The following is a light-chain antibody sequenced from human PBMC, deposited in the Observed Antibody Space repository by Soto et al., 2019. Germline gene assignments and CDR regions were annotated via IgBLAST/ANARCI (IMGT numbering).Light chain of an antibody. CDR3: QQYGTSPIT. Sequence: EIVMTHSPSTLSVSXXXXAXLXXXASQSVSILLAWYQQKPGQAPRLLIHGATTRATGIPARFSGSGSGTEFTLTISSLQSEDFAVYFCQQYGTSPITFGQGTRLEI. V-gene: IGKV3-15*01. CDR2: GAT. J-gene: IGKJ5*01. CDR1: QSVSIL.